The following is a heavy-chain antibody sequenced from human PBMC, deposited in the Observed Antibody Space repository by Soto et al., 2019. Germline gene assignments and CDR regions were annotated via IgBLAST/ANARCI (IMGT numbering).Heavy chain of an antibody. CDR1: GFTFDDYA. CDR2: ISWNSGSI. D-gene: IGHD3-10*01. V-gene: IGHV3-9*01. J-gene: IGHJ6*02. CDR3: ARVSDGSGRYYYGMDV. Sequence: SGFTFDDYAMHWVRQAPGKGLEWVSGISWNSGSIGYADSVKGRFTISRDNAKNSLYLQMNSLRAEDTAVYYCARVSDGSGRYYYGMDVWGQGTTVTVSS.